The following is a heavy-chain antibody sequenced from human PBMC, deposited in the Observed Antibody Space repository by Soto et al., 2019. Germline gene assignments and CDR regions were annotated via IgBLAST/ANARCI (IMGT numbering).Heavy chain of an antibody. D-gene: IGHD6-13*01. CDR1: GFTVSSNY. V-gene: IGHV3-53*04. J-gene: IGHJ5*02. CDR2: IYSGGST. Sequence: PGVSLRLSFGASGFTVSSNYMSWFRQAPGEGLLWVFFIYSGGSTYYADSVNWRFTISRHNSKNTLYLQMIRLSAEDTAVYYCARVDSGQYSSRWYGLSWLDPWGKGTLVTVSS. CDR3: ARVDSGQYSSRWYGLSWLDP.